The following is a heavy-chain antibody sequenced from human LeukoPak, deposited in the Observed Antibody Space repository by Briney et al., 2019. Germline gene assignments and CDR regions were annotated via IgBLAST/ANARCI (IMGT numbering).Heavy chain of an antibody. J-gene: IGHJ4*02. Sequence: GWSLRLSCAASGFTFSSYSMNWVRQAPGKGLEWVSSISSSSYYIYYADSVKGRFTISRDNAKNSLYLQMNSLRAEDTAVYYCARGSLLVGAFDYWGQGTLVTVSS. D-gene: IGHD1-26*01. V-gene: IGHV3-21*01. CDR1: GFTFSSYS. CDR3: ARGSLLVGAFDY. CDR2: ISSSSYYI.